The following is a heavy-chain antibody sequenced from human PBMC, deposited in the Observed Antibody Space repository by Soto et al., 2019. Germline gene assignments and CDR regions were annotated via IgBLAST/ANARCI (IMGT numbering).Heavy chain of an antibody. V-gene: IGHV1-69*13. Sequence: SVKVSCKASGGTFSSYAISWVRQAPGQGLEWMGVIIPIFGTANYAKKFKGRVTITADESTSTAYMELSSLRSEDTAVYYCAVDYYDFWSGYNRRRALLQDWFHXWGQGTTVTVSX. CDR2: IIPIFGTA. J-gene: IGHJ5*02. CDR1: GGTFSSYA. D-gene: IGHD3-3*01. CDR3: AVDYYDFWSGYNRRRALLQDWFHX.